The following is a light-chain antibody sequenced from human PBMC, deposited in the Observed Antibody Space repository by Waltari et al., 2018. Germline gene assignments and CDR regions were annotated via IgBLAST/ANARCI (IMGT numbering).Light chain of an antibody. Sequence: EIVMTHSPATLSVSPGERATLSCRASQGVSSKLAWYQQKPGQPPRLLLYDTSVRAAGIPARFSGSGSGTEFTLTISSLQSDDFAVYYCQQYNNWPPWTFGQGTKVEIK. J-gene: IGKJ1*01. CDR2: DTS. CDR1: QGVSSK. CDR3: QQYNNWPPWT. V-gene: IGKV3-15*01.